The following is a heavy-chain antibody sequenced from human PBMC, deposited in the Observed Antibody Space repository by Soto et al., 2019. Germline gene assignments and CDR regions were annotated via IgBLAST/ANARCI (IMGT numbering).Heavy chain of an antibody. J-gene: IGHJ3*02. D-gene: IGHD1-26*01. CDR2: VTGSGVTT. CDR1: GVSFDTYV. CDR3: TKSQSGSYFAAFDI. Sequence: GSLRLSCVVSGVSFDTYVINWVRQAPGKGLEWVSAVTGSGVTTWYAESFKGRFTISRDNSKNTVFLQMNSLTAEDTAVYYCTKSQSGSYFAAFDIWGQGTMVTVSS. V-gene: IGHV3-23*01.